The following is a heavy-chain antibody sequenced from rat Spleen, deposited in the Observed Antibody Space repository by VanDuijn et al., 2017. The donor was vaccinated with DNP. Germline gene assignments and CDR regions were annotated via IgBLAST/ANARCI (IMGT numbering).Heavy chain of an antibody. CDR1: GFSFSTYD. J-gene: IGHJ3*01. V-gene: IGHV5-25*01. D-gene: IGHD1-10*01. Sequence: EVQLVESGGGLVQPGGSLKLSCAASGFSFSTYDMAWVRQAPTKGPEWVASISPSGDVTYHRDSVKGRFTLSRENAKRTLYLQMDSLRSEDTATYYCARPIYNNHGGFAYWGQGTLVTVSS. CDR3: ARPIYNNHGGFAY. CDR2: ISPSGDVT.